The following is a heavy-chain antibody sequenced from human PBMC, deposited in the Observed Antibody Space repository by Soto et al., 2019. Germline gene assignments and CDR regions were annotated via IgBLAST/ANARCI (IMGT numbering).Heavy chain of an antibody. Sequence: QVHLQESGPGLVKPSETLSLTCTVSGGSISSYYWSWIRQPPGKGLEWIGYIYYRGSTNYNPSLKSRVTLLVDTLKNHFSPNLSSVPASVTFVFFRARAKYRHAATSWGQGALVIVFS. CDR3: ARAKYRHAATS. CDR2: IYYRGST. CDR1: GGSISSYY. D-gene: IGHD5-12*01. J-gene: IGHJ4*02. V-gene: IGHV4-59*01.